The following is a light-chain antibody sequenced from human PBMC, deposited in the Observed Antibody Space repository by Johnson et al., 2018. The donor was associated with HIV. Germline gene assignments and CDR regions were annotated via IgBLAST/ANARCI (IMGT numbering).Light chain of an antibody. CDR2: DNN. V-gene: IGLV1-51*01. Sequence: QSVLTQPPSVSAAPGQKATISCSGSSSNIGRNYVSWYQQLPGTAPKLLIFDNNKRPSGIPDRFSGSKSGTSTTLGITGLQTGAEADYYCGTWDSRLGGYYVFGSGTRLTVL. J-gene: IGLJ1*01. CDR1: SSNIGRNY. CDR3: GTWDSRLGGYYV.